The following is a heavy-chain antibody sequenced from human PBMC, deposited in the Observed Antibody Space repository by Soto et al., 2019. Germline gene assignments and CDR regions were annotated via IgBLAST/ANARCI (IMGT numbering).Heavy chain of an antibody. J-gene: IGHJ4*02. CDR2: IIPIFGTA. CDR1: GGTFSSYA. D-gene: IGHD3-22*01. CDR3: ARDPKPNYYDSSGYYDTGP. V-gene: IGHV1-69*13. Sequence: SVKVSCKASGGTFSSYAISWVRQTPGQGLEWMGGIIPIFGTANYAQTFQGRVTITADESTSTAYMELSSLRSEDTAVYYCARDPKPNYYDSSGYYDTGPWGQGTLVTVSS.